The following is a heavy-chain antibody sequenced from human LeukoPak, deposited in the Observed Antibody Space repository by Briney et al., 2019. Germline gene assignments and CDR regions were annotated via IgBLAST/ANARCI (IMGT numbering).Heavy chain of an antibody. CDR1: GYSISSGYY. D-gene: IGHD4-17*01. CDR2: IYHSGST. CDR3: ARDYNRNDFYGDYRYLQH. V-gene: IGHV4-38-2*02. J-gene: IGHJ1*01. Sequence: SETLSLTCTVSGYSISSGYYWGWIRQSPGKGLEWIGSIYHSGSTYYNPSLKSRVTISADMSKNQFSLKLSSVTAADAAVYYCARDYNRNDFYGDYRYLQHWGQGTLVTVSS.